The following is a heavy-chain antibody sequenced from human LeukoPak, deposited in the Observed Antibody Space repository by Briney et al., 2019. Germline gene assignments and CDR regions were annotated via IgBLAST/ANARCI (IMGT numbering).Heavy chain of an antibody. Sequence: SETLSLTCTVSGGSISSYYWSWIRQPPGKGLEWIGYIYYSGSTNYNPSLKSRVTISVATSKNHLSLKLSSVTAADTAVYYCARLKYYYGSGSDYYYGMDVWGQGTTVTVSS. CDR3: ARLKYYYGSGSDYYYGMDV. CDR2: IYYSGST. V-gene: IGHV4-59*08. J-gene: IGHJ6*02. D-gene: IGHD3-10*01. CDR1: GGSISSYY.